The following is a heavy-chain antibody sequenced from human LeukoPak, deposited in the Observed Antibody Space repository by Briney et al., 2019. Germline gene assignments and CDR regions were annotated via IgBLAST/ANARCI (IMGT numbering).Heavy chain of an antibody. J-gene: IGHJ4*02. CDR1: GGSIGGVGYS. CDR2: IHYSGSA. V-gene: IGHV4-31*03. Sequence: SQTLSLTCTVSGGSIGGVGYSWTWIRQHPGTGLEWIGYIHYSGSAYYNPSLKSRLNISADTSKNQFSLKLSSVTAADTAIYYCARAVVAFGGVIDYWGQGTLVTVSS. D-gene: IGHD3-16*01. CDR3: ARAVVAFGGVIDY.